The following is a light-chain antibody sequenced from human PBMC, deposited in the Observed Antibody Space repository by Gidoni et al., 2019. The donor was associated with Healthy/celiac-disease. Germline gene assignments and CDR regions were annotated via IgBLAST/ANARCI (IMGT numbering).Light chain of an antibody. V-gene: IGLV2-14*01. CDR1: SSDVGGYNY. J-gene: IGLJ3*02. CDR3: SSYTSSVTWV. Sequence: QSALTQPASVSGSPEQSITISCTGTSSDVGGYNYVSWYQQHPGKAPKLIIYDVSNRPSGVSNRFSGSKSGNTASLTISGLQAEDEGDYYCSSYTSSVTWVFGGGTKLTVL. CDR2: DVS.